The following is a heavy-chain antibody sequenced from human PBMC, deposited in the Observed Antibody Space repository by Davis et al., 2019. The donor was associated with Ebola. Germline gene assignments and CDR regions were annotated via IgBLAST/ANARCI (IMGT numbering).Heavy chain of an antibody. J-gene: IGHJ4*02. CDR2: IRSKANSYAT. CDR3: TTSGIWGHDY. CDR1: GFTFSGSA. Sequence: GESLKISCAASGFTFSGSAMHWVRQASGKGLEWVGRIRSKANSYATACAASVKGRFTISRDDSKNTAYLQMNSLKTEDTAVYYCTTSGIWGHDYWGQGTLVTVSS. D-gene: IGHD3-16*01. V-gene: IGHV3-73*01.